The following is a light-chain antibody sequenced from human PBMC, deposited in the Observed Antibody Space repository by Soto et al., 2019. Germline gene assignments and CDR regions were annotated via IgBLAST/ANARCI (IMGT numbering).Light chain of an antibody. V-gene: IGKV3-20*01. CDR3: QQYGSSRWT. CDR1: QSVSSSY. Sequence: EIVLTQSPGTLSLSPGERATLSCRASQSVSSSYLAWYQQKTGQAPRLLIYGASSRATGIPDRFSGSGSGTDFTLTISRLEPEDFAVYYCQQYGSSRWTFGQGTKV. CDR2: GAS. J-gene: IGKJ1*01.